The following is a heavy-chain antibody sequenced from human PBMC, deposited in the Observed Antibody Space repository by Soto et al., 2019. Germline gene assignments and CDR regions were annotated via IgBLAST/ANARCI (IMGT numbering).Heavy chain of an antibody. CDR2: INAGNGNT. D-gene: IGHD6-19*01. CDR3: ARAHDGIAVALIDY. Sequence: PSVKGSCKASRYTFTSYAMHWVRQAAGQRLELMGWINAGNGNTKYSQKFQGRVTITRDTSASTAYMELSSLRSEDTAVYYCARAHDGIAVALIDYWGQGTLVTVSS. V-gene: IGHV1-3*01. CDR1: RYTFTSYA. J-gene: IGHJ4*02.